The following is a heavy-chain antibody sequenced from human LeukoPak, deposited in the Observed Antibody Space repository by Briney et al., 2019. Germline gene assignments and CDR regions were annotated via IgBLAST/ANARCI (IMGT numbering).Heavy chain of an antibody. Sequence: GSLRLSCAASGFTFSNYVMSWIRQPPGKGLEWIGEINHSGSTNYNPSLKSRVTISVDTSKNQFSLKLSSVTAADTAVYYCARVRGDYYGSGIGNWFDPWGQGTLVTVSS. CDR3: ARVRGDYYGSGIGNWFDP. CDR2: INHSGST. V-gene: IGHV4-34*01. CDR1: GFTFSNYV. J-gene: IGHJ5*02. D-gene: IGHD3-10*01.